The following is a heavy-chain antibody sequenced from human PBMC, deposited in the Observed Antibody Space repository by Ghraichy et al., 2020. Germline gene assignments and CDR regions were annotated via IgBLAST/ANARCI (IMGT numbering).Heavy chain of an antibody. D-gene: IGHD3-22*01. V-gene: IGHV4-39*01. CDR1: GDSLRSTSYY. Sequence: SQTLSLTCTVSGDSLRSTSYYWGWIRLPPGKGLEWIGSGYYGGNTYYNPSLKSRVTLSEGTSKNQFSLKLNSVTAADTAVYYCARLGGYDSSGYYPWYFDYWGQGILVTVSS. J-gene: IGHJ4*02. CDR3: ARLGGYDSSGYYPWYFDY. CDR2: GYYGGNT.